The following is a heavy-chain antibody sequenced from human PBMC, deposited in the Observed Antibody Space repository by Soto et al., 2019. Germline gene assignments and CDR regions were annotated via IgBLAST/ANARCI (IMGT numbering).Heavy chain of an antibody. Sequence: GASVKVSCKTSGYSFTTYGISWVRQAPGQGLEWMGWISGYNGNTNYAQNLQGRVTMTTDTSTSTAYMELRSLRSDDTAVYYCAREGPAPYYYGMDVWGQGSTVTVS. CDR2: ISGYNGNT. CDR3: AREGPAPYYYGMDV. V-gene: IGHV1-18*01. J-gene: IGHJ6*02. CDR1: GYSFTTYG.